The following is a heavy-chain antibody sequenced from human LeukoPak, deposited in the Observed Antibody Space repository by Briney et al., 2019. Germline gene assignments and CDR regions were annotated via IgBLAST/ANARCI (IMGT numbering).Heavy chain of an antibody. CDR1: GFTFSSYG. V-gene: IGHV3-33*06. Sequence: GGSLRLSCAASGFTFSSYGMHWVRQAPGKGLEWVAGIWYDGSNKYYEDSVKGRFTISRDNSKNTLYLQMNSLRAEDTAVYYCAKVPLSSSGWDREYYFDYWGQGTLVTVSS. CDR3: AKVPLSSSGWDREYYFDY. D-gene: IGHD6-19*01. CDR2: IWYDGSNK. J-gene: IGHJ4*02.